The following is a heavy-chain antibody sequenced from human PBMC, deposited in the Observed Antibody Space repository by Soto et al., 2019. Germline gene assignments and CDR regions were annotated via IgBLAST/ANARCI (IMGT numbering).Heavy chain of an antibody. CDR2: IIPIFGTA. Sequence: ASVKVSCKASGGTFSSYAISWVRQAPGQGLEWMGGIIPIFGTANYAQKFQGRVTITADESTSTAYMELSSLRSEDTAVYYCAGWSIPQPDEYSSSSWYFDLWGRGTLVTVSS. CDR3: AGWSIPQPDEYSSSSWYFDL. V-gene: IGHV1-69*13. CDR1: GGTFSSYA. D-gene: IGHD6-6*01. J-gene: IGHJ2*01.